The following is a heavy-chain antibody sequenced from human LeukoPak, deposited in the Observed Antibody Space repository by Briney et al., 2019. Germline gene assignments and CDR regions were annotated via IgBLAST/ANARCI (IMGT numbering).Heavy chain of an antibody. D-gene: IGHD6-19*01. CDR2: IYYSGST. CDR3: ARTVAGTWFWFDP. J-gene: IGHJ5*02. Sequence: SDTLSLTCTVSGGSISSYYWSWIRQPTGKGLEWIGYIYYSGSTNYNPSLKSRVTISVDTSKNQFSLKLSSVTAADTAVYYCARTVAGTWFWFDPWGQGTLVTVSS. CDR1: GGSISSYY. V-gene: IGHV4-59*07.